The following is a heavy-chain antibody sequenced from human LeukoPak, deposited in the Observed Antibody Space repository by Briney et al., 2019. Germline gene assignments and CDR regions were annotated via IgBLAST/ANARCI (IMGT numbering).Heavy chain of an antibody. CDR3: ARDRFYIPDV. CDR2: INSDASST. V-gene: IGHV3-74*03. Sequence: GGSLRLSCAASGFSFSTSWMHWVRQVPGKGLVWVSLINSDASSTTYADSVKGRFTISRDNAKNTVYLQMNSLRPEDTAVYYCARDRFYIPDVWGKGTTVTVSS. D-gene: IGHD3-10*01. J-gene: IGHJ6*04. CDR1: GFSFSTSW.